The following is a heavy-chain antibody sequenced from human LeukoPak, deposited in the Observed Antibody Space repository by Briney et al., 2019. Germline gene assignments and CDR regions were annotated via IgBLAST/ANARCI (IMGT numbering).Heavy chain of an antibody. V-gene: IGHV4-39*02. CDR2: IYYSGST. CDR1: GGSISSSSYY. D-gene: IGHD2-21*02. Sequence: SETLSLTCTVSGGSISSSSYYWGWIRHPPGKGLEWIGSIYYSGSTYYNPSLKSRVTISVDTSKNQFSLKLSSVTGADTAVYYCAREGLSYCGVDCYPRGQGTLVTVSS. J-gene: IGHJ5*02. CDR3: AREGLSYCGVDCYP.